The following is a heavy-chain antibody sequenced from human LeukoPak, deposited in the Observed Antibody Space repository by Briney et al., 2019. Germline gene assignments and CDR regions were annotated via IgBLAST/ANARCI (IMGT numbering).Heavy chain of an antibody. CDR1: GYSFTNYW. V-gene: IGHV5-51*01. CDR2: IYPGDSET. CDR3: ARRGQLWSLDY. J-gene: IGHJ4*02. Sequence: GASLKISCRGSGYSFTNYWIGWVRQLPGKGLEWMGIIYPGDSETRYNASFQGQVTISADKSVSTAYLQWNSLKASDTAMYYCARRGQLWSLDYWGQGTLVTVSS. D-gene: IGHD1-1*01.